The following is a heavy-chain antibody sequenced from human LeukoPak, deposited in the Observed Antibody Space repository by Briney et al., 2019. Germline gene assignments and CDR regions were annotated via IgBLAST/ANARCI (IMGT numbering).Heavy chain of an antibody. D-gene: IGHD3-16*01. Sequence: PSETLSLTCTVSGGSISSGGYYWSWIRQHPGKGLEWIGYIYYSGSTYYNPSLKSRVTISVDASKNQFSLKLSSVTAADTAVYYCARDRLGPVDYWGQGTLVTVSS. J-gene: IGHJ4*02. CDR2: IYYSGST. CDR3: ARDRLGPVDY. CDR1: GGSISSGGYY. V-gene: IGHV4-31*03.